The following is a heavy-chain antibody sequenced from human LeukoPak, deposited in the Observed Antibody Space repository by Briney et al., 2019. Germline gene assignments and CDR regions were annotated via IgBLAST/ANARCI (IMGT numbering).Heavy chain of an antibody. Sequence: SETLSFTCTVSGGSVSSYYWSWIRQPPGKGLEWIGYIYYTGSGNNSPSPKSRVTMSVDTSKNQFSLRLNSVTAADTAVYYCARARYVSAWYAFDIWGQGTMVTVSS. J-gene: IGHJ3*02. CDR2: IYYTGSG. D-gene: IGHD6-19*01. CDR1: GGSVSSYY. CDR3: ARARYVSAWYAFDI. V-gene: IGHV4-59*02.